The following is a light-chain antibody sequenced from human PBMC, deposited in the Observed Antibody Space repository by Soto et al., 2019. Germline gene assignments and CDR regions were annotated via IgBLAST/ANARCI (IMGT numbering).Light chain of an antibody. CDR2: DAS. Sequence: DLQLTQSPSFLSASVRDRVIITCRASQVISSDLAWYQQKAGKAPKLLIYDASSLQRGVPLRFSGRGSGTEFTLTINSLQPEDFATYYCQQLKSYPITFGQGTRLEIK. J-gene: IGKJ5*01. CDR1: QVISSD. CDR3: QQLKSYPIT. V-gene: IGKV1-9*01.